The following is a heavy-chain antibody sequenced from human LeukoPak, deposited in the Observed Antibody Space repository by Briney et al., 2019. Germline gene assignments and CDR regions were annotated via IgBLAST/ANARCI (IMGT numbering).Heavy chain of an antibody. D-gene: IGHD1-14*01. CDR1: GFTFSSYG. J-gene: IGHJ3*02. V-gene: IGHV3-33*01. CDR2: IWYDGSNK. CDR3: ARELRTDAFDI. Sequence: PGRSLRLSCAASGFTFSSYGMHWVRQAPGKGLEWVAVIWYDGSNKYYADSVKGRFTISRDNSKNTLYLQMNSLRAEDTAVYYCARELRTDAFDIWGQGIMVTVSS.